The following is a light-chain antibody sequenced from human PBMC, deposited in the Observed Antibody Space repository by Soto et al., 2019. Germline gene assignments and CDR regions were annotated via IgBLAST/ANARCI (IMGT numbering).Light chain of an antibody. CDR3: SSYTSSSIDYV. J-gene: IGLJ1*01. V-gene: IGLV2-14*01. Sequence: QSVLTQPASVSGSPGQSITISCTGTSSDVGGYNYVSWYQQHPGKAPKLMIYEVRNRPSAVSNRFSGSKSGNTASLTTSGLQAEDEADYYCSSYTSSSIDYVCGTGTKLTVL. CDR2: EVR. CDR1: SSDVGGYNY.